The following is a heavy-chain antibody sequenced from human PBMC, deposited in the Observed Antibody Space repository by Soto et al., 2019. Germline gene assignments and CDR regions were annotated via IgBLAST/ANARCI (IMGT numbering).Heavy chain of an antibody. Sequence: SETLSLTCSVSGGSISTGVWYWSWVREHPGKGLEWIGDIYYRGTTSYNPSLGSRVTISRGTSKNQVSLKVNSVTAADTAVYYCARVSAGGTRWFDSWGQGIRVTVSS. J-gene: IGHJ5*01. V-gene: IGHV4-31*03. CDR1: GGSISTGVWY. CDR3: ARVSAGGTRWFDS. CDR2: IYYRGTT. D-gene: IGHD6-13*01.